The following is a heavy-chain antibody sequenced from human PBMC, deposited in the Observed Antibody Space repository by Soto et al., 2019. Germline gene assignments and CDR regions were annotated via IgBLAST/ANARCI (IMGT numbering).Heavy chain of an antibody. CDR3: ASSGSYCSSTSCYTEKYYYYGMNV. D-gene: IGHD2-2*02. V-gene: IGHV4-34*01. J-gene: IGHJ6*02. CDR2: INHSGST. CDR1: GGSFSGYY. Sequence: LSLTCAVYGGSFSGYYWSWIRQPPGKGLEWIGEINHSGSTNYNPSLKSRVTISVDTSKNQFSLKLSSVTAADTAVYYCASSGSYCSSTSCYTEKYYYYGMNVWGQGTTVTVSS.